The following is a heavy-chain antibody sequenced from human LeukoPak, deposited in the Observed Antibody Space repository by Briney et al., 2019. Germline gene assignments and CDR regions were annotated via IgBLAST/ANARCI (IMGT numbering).Heavy chain of an antibody. CDR1: GFTVNSYG. D-gene: IGHD2-15*01. J-gene: IGHJ4*02. Sequence: GGSLRLSCAASGFTVNSYGMHWVRQAPGKGLEWVAFIRYDGSNKYYADSVKGRFTISRDSSKNTLFLQMNRLRPEDAAVYYCAKAPVTTCRGAFCYPFDYWGLGTLVTVSS. CDR3: AKAPVTTCRGAFCYPFDY. CDR2: IRYDGSNK. V-gene: IGHV3-30*02.